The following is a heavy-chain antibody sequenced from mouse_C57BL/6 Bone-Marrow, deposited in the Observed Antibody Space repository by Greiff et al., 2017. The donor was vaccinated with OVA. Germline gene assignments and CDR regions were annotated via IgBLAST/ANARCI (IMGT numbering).Heavy chain of an antibody. CDR1: GYTFTSYT. CDR2: INPSSGYT. J-gene: IGHJ4*01. CDR3: ARMITTDYYAMDY. Sequence: QVQLKQSGAELARPGASVKMSCKASGYTFTSYTMHWVKQRPGQGLEWIGYINPSSGYTKYNQKFKDKATLTADKSSSTAYMQLSSLTSEDSAVYYCARMITTDYYAMDYWGQGTSVTVSS. V-gene: IGHV1-4*01. D-gene: IGHD2-4*01.